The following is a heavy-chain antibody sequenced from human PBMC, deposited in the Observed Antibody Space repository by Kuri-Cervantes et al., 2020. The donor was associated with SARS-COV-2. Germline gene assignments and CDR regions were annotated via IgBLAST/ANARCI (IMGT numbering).Heavy chain of an antibody. CDR1: GYTFTSYY. J-gene: IGHJ6*02. CDR2: INPSGGST. Sequence: ASVKVSYKASGYTFTSYYMYWVRQAPGQGLEWMGIINPSGGSTSYAQKFQGRVTMTRDTSTSTVYMELSSLRSEDTAVYYCARVGCSSTSCYVGSDYYYYYGMDVWGQGTTVTVSS. CDR3: ARVGCSSTSCYVGSDYYYYYGMDV. V-gene: IGHV1-46*01. D-gene: IGHD2-2*01.